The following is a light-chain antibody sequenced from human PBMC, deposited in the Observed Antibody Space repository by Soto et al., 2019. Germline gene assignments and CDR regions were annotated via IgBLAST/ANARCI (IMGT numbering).Light chain of an antibody. J-gene: IGKJ3*01. Sequence: DIQLTQSPSFLSASVGDRVTITCRASQGISSYLAWYQQKPGKAPKLLIYAASTLQSGVPSRFSGSGSGTEFTLTISSLQPEDFATYYRQTLNSYLFTFGPGTKVDIK. V-gene: IGKV1-9*01. CDR2: AAS. CDR1: QGISSY. CDR3: QTLNSYLFT.